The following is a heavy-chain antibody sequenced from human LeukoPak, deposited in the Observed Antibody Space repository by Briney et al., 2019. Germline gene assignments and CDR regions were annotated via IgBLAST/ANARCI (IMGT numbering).Heavy chain of an antibody. J-gene: IGHJ3*02. CDR3: ARGAYSSSWYLEVDDAFDI. D-gene: IGHD6-13*01. V-gene: IGHV1-8*01. CDR2: MNPNSGNT. Sequence: ASVKVSCMASGYTLTSYDINWVRQATGQGLEWMGWMNPNSGNTGYAQKFQGRVTMTKNTSINTAYMELSSLRSEDTAVYYCARGAYSSSWYLEVDDAFDIWGQGTMVTVSS. CDR1: GYTLTSYD.